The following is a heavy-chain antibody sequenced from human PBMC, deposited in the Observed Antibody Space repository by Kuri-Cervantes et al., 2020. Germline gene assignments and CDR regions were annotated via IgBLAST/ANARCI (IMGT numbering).Heavy chain of an antibody. V-gene: IGHV4-59*01. Sequence: SQTLSLTCAVYGGSFSGYYWSWIRQPPGKGLERIGHIYNSGSTNYNPSLKSRVTISVDTSKNQFSLKLSSVTAADTAVYYCARAPEYSSNHYYFDYWGQGTLVTVSS. CDR2: IYNSGST. J-gene: IGHJ4*02. CDR1: GGSFSGYY. CDR3: ARAPEYSSNHYYFDY. D-gene: IGHD5-18*01.